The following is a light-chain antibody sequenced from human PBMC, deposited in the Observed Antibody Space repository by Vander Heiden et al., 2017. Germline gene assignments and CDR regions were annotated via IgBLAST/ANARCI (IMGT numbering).Light chain of an antibody. CDR2: GAS. CDR1: QSVSSSY. J-gene: IGKJ2*01. Sequence: EIALTPSPGTLSLSPGERATLSCRASQSVSSSYLAWYQQKPGQAPRLLIYGASSRATGIPDRFSGSGSGTDFTLTISRLEPEDFAVYYCQQYGSSPFMYTFGQGTKLEIK. CDR3: QQYGSSPFMYT. V-gene: IGKV3-20*01.